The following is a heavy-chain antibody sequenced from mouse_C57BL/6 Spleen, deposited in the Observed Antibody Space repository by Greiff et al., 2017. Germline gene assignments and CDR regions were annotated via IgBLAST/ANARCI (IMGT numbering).Heavy chain of an antibody. Sequence: QVQLQQSGAELARPGASVKMSCKASGYTFTSYTMHWVKQRPGQGLEWIGYINPSSGYPKYNQKCKDKATLTADKSSSTAYMQLSSLTSEYSAVYYCASSTVVATPFAYWGQGTLVTVSA. D-gene: IGHD1-1*01. CDR1: GYTFTSYT. CDR2: INPSSGYP. J-gene: IGHJ3*01. V-gene: IGHV1-4*01. CDR3: ASSTVVATPFAY.